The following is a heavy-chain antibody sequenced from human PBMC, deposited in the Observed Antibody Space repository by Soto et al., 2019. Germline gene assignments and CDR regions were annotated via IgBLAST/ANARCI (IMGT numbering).Heavy chain of an antibody. V-gene: IGHV4-34*01. J-gene: IGHJ6*02. D-gene: IGHD3-3*01. CDR2: INHSGST. CDR3: ARCSCDFWSGLALGYYYYGMDV. Sequence: SETLSLTCAVYGGSFSGYYWSWIRQPPGKGLEWIGEINHSGSTNYNPSLKSRVTISVDTSKNQFSLKLSSVTAADTAVYYCARCSCDFWSGLALGYYYYGMDVWGQGTTVTVSS. CDR1: GGSFSGYY.